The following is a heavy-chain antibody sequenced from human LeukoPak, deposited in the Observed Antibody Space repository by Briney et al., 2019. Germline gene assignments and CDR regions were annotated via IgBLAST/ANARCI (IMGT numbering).Heavy chain of an antibody. D-gene: IGHD3-22*01. CDR1: GFTFSDYY. J-gene: IGHJ4*02. CDR2: ISTGGSAM. CDR3: ARYYYDSNNDPSFDY. V-gene: IGHV3-11*04. Sequence: SGGSLRLSCAASGFTFSDYYMTWIRQAPGKRLEWLSYISTGGSAMFSADSLRGRFTISRDDAKNLLYLQMDSLRAEDTAVYYCARYYYDSNNDPSFDYWGQGTPVTVSS.